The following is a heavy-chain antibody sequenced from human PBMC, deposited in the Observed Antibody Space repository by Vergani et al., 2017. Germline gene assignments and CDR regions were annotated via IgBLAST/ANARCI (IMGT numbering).Heavy chain of an antibody. D-gene: IGHD2-2*01. CDR3: ARLGYCSSTSCYVGCYYMDV. Sequence: EVQLVQSGAEVKKPGESLRISCKGSGYSFTSYWISWVRQMPGKGLAWMGRIDPSDSYTNYSPSFQGHVTISADKSISTAYLQWSSLKASDTAMYYCARLGYCSSTSCYVGCYYMDVWGKGTTVTVSS. J-gene: IGHJ6*03. V-gene: IGHV5-10-1*03. CDR2: IDPSDSYT. CDR1: GYSFTSYW.